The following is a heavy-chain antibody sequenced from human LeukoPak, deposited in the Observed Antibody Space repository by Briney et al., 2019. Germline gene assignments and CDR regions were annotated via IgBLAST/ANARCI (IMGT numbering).Heavy chain of an antibody. D-gene: IGHD4-17*01. CDR3: ARDLALRSPYYYYMDV. V-gene: IGHV4-34*01. CDR2: INHSGST. Sequence: PSETLSLXCAVYGGSYSGYYWSWIRRPPGKGLEWIGEINHSGSTNYNPSLKSRVTISVDTSKNQFSLKLSSVTAADTAVYYCARDLALRSPYYYYMDVWGKGTTVTVSS. CDR1: GGSYSGYY. J-gene: IGHJ6*03.